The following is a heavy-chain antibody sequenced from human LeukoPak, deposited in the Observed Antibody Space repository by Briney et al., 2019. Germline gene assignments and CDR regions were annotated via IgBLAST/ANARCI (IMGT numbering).Heavy chain of an antibody. CDR3: ARDLMGASHFDY. CDR1: GASISSYY. J-gene: IGHJ4*02. V-gene: IGHV4-59*01. CDR2: IYYSGST. D-gene: IGHD4/OR15-4a*01. Sequence: SETLSLTCTVSGASISSYYWSWIRQPPGKGLEWIGYIYYSGSTNYNPSLKSRVTISVDTSKNQFSLKLSSVTAADTAVYYCARDLMGASHFDYWGQGTLVTVSS.